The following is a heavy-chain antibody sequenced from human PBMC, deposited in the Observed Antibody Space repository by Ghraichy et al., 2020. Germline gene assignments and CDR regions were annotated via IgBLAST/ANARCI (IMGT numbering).Heavy chain of an antibody. Sequence: SETLSLTCTVSGGSISSYYWSWIRQPAGKGLEWIGDIYTSGSTNYNPSLKSRVTISVDTSKNQFSLKLSSVTAADTAVYYFAREGLRYTYRYFDLWGRGTLVTVSS. V-gene: IGHV4-4*07. J-gene: IGHJ2*01. CDR3: AREGLRYTYRYFDL. CDR2: IYTSGST. CDR1: GGSISSYY. D-gene: IGHD2-2*02.